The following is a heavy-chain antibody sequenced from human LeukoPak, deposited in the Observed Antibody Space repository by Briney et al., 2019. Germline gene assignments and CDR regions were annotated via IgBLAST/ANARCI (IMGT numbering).Heavy chain of an antibody. V-gene: IGHV1-2*02. J-gene: IGHJ6*02. CDR1: GYTFTGYY. CDR2: INPNSGGT. CDR3: ASALPVVGATNYYYYGMDV. Sequence: ASVKVSCKASGYTFTGYYMHWVRQAPGQGLEWMGWINPNSGGTNYAQKFQGRVTMTRDTSISTAYMELSRLRSDDTAVYHCASALPVVGATNYYYYGMDVWGQGTTVTVSS. D-gene: IGHD1-26*01.